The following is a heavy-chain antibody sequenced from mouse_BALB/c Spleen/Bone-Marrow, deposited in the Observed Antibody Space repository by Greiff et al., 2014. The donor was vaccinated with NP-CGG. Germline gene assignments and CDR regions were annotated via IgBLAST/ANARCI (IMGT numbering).Heavy chain of an antibody. Sequence: QVQLQQPGAELARPGASVKMSCKASGYTFTSYTMHWVKQRPGQGLEWIGYINPSSGYTNYNQKFKDKATSTADKSSSTAYMQLSSLTSEDSAVYYCALANWDIGGPFAYWGQGTLVTVSA. V-gene: IGHV1-4*01. CDR3: ALANWDIGGPFAY. CDR2: INPSSGYT. J-gene: IGHJ3*01. D-gene: IGHD4-1*01. CDR1: GYTFTSYT.